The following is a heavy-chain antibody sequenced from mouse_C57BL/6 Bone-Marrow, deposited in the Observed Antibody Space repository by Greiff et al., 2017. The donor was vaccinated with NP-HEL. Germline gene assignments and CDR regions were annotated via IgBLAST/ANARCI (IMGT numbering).Heavy chain of an antibody. V-gene: IGHV1-4*01. CDR2: INPSSGYT. CDR3: ARSGGYSNYERYFDV. Sequence: VQLQQSGAELARPGASVKMSCKASGYTFTSYTMHWVKQRPGQGLDWIGYINPSSGYTKYNQKFKDKATLTADKSSSTAYMQLSSLTSEDSAVYYCARSGGYSNYERYFDVWGTGTTVTVSS. J-gene: IGHJ1*03. D-gene: IGHD2-5*01. CDR1: GYTFTSYT.